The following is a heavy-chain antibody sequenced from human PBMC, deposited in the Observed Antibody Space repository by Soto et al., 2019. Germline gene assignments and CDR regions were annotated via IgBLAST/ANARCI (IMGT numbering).Heavy chain of an antibody. J-gene: IGHJ4*02. V-gene: IGHV3-30*18. CDR2: ISYDGSNK. Sequence: GASVKVSCKASGYTFTSYGISWVRQAPGQGLEWVAVISYDGSNKYYEDSVKGRFTISRDNSKNTLYLQMNSLRAEDTAVYYCAKDQGGIPWELPLNYWGQGTLVTVSS. CDR3: AKDQGGIPWELPLNY. CDR1: GYTFTSYG. D-gene: IGHD1-26*01.